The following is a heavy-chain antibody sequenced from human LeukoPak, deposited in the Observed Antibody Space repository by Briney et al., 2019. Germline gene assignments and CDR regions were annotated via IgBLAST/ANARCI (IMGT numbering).Heavy chain of an antibody. CDR1: GYTFTSYY. J-gene: IGHJ5*02. CDR3: ARARSLPYSRDGPGYNWFDP. Sequence: ASVKVSCKASGYTFTSYYMHWVRQAPGQGLEWMGIINPSGGSTSYAQKFQGRVTMTRDTSTSTVYMELSSLRSEDTAVYYCARARSLPYSRDGPGYNWFDPWGQGTLVTVSS. D-gene: IGHD1-26*01. V-gene: IGHV1-46*01. CDR2: INPSGGST.